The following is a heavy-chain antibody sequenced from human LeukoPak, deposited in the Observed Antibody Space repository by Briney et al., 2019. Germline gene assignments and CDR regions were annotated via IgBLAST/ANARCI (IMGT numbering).Heavy chain of an antibody. J-gene: IGHJ5*02. CDR2: ISAYNGNT. D-gene: IGHD3-3*01. V-gene: IGHV1-18*01. CDR3: ARGLEWLTRRHAWFDP. CDR1: GYTFTTYA. Sequence: ASVKVSCKASGYTFTTYAMHWVRQAPGQGLEWMGWISAYNGNTNYAQKLQGRVTMTTDTSTGTAYMELRSLRSDDTAVYYCARGLEWLTRRHAWFDPWGQGTLVTVSS.